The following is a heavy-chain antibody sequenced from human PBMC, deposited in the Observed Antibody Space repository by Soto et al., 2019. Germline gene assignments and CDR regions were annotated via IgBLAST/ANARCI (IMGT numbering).Heavy chain of an antibody. V-gene: IGHV3-33*01. J-gene: IGHJ6*02. CDR1: GFTFSSYG. CDR3: ERAPIPCSSWYLGYYYGMDF. CDR2: IWYDGSNK. D-gene: IGHD6-13*01. Sequence: GWSLRLSCAASGFTFSSYGMHWVRQAPGKGLEWVAVIWYDGSNKYYAGSVKGRFTISRDNSKNTLYLQMNSLRAEDTAVYYCERAPIPCSSWYLGYYYGMDFWGQGIMVTVFS.